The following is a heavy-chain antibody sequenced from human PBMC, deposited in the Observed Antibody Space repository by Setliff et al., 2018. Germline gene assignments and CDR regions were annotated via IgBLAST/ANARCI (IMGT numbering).Heavy chain of an antibody. CDR3: AKSLYFYDSSGYYYDRDYFYYMDV. Sequence: GESLTISCAASGFTFRTYAVTWVRQAPRKGLEWVSAISGSGGSTYYADSVKGRFTISRDNSENTLYLQMNSLRADDTAVYYCAKSLYFYDSSGYYYDRDYFYYMDVWGKGTTVTVSS. D-gene: IGHD3-22*01. CDR1: GFTFRTYA. J-gene: IGHJ6*03. CDR2: ISGSGGST. V-gene: IGHV3-23*01.